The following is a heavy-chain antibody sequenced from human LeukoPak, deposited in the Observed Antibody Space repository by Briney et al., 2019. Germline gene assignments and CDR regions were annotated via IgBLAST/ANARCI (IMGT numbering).Heavy chain of an antibody. V-gene: IGHV1-2*02. CDR1: RYIFTSYY. CDR2: INPNSGGT. Sequence: ASVKVSCKASRYIFTSYYIHWVRQAPGHGLEWMGWINPNSGGTNYAQKFQDTVTMTGDTSISTAYMELSRLRSDDPAVYYCARDRGSSWYVDYWGQGTLVTVSS. CDR3: ARDRGSSWYVDY. D-gene: IGHD6-13*01. J-gene: IGHJ4*02.